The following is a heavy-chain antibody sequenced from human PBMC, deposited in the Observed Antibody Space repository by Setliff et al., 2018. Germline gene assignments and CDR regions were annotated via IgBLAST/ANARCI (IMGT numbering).Heavy chain of an antibody. V-gene: IGHV4-59*12. CDR2: IYYSGST. D-gene: IGHD5-12*01. CDR1: GGSISSYY. CDR3: ARDSPYSGYDESSYYYYMDG. J-gene: IGHJ6*03. Sequence: SLTCTVSGGSISSYYWSWIRQPPGKGLEWIGYIYYSGSTNYNPSLKSRVTISVDTSKNQFSLKPSSVTAADTAVYYCARDSPYSGYDESSYYYYMDGWGKGTTVTVSS.